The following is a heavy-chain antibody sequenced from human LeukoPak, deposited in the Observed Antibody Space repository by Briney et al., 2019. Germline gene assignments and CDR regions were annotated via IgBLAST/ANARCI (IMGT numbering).Heavy chain of an antibody. CDR1: GFXFSSYE. CDR3: ARGGITGTN. Sequence: PGGSLRLSCGASGFXFSSYEMNWVRQAPGKGLEWVSYISSSGSTIYYADSVKGRFTISRDNAKNSLYLQMNSLRAEDTAVYYCARGGITGTNWGQGTLVTVSS. J-gene: IGHJ4*02. D-gene: IGHD1-20*01. CDR2: ISSSGSTI. V-gene: IGHV3-48*03.